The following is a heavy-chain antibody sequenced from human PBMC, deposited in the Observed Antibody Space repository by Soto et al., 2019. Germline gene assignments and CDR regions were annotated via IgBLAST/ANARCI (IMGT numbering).Heavy chain of an antibody. CDR1: GYTFTSNG. Sequence: QVQLVQSGAEVKKPGASVKVSCKASGYTFTSNGISWVRHAPGQGLEWMGWISAYNGNTNYAQKFQGRVTMTTDTSTIKAYMELSRLRSDDTAVYYCARGGKIAAAPNYWGQGTLVTVSS. J-gene: IGHJ4*02. V-gene: IGHV1-18*01. D-gene: IGHD6-13*01. CDR3: ARGGKIAAAPNY. CDR2: ISAYNGNT.